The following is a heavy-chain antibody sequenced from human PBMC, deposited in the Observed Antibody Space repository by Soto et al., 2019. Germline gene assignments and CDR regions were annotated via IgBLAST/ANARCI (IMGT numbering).Heavy chain of an antibody. CDR3: ARLGHRAAGFIDY. CDR2: ITSSGSTI. D-gene: IGHD6-25*01. V-gene: IGHV3-11*01. Sequence: QVHMVESGGGLVKPGGSLRLSCAASGFSFSDYYMSWIRQAPGKGLEWVSYITSSGSTIYYADSVKGRFTISRDNAKNALYLQMNSLRAEDTAVYYCARLGHRAAGFIDYWGQGTLVTVSS. CDR1: GFSFSDYY. J-gene: IGHJ4*02.